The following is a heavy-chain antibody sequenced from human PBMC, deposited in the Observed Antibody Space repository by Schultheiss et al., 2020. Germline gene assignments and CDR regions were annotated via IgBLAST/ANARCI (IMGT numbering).Heavy chain of an antibody. CDR3: ARVNCGGDCYSRGPFYYYYYYMDV. V-gene: IGHV3-33*01. D-gene: IGHD2-21*01. Sequence: GGSLRLSCAASGFTFSSYGMHWVRQAPGKGLEWVAVIWYDGSNKYYADSVKGRFTISRDNSKNTLYLQMNSLRAEDTAVNYCARVNCGGDCYSRGPFYYYYYYMDVWGKGTTVTVSS. CDR1: GFTFSSYG. CDR2: IWYDGSNK. J-gene: IGHJ6*03.